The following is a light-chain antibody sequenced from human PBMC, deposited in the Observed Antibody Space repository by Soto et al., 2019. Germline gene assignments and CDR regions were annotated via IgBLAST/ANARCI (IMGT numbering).Light chain of an antibody. Sequence: QSALTQPPSASGSPGQSVTISCTGTSSDVGGYNYVSWYQQHPGKAPKLIIYEVSKRPSGVPDHFSGSKSGNTASLTVSGLQADEEADYYCSSYGGSNHVVFGGGTKVTVL. CDR2: EVS. J-gene: IGLJ2*01. CDR1: SSDVGGYNY. CDR3: SSYGGSNHVV. V-gene: IGLV2-8*01.